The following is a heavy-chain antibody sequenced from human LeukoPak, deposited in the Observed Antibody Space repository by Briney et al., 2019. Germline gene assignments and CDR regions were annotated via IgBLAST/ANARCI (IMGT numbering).Heavy chain of an antibody. CDR1: GFNFRGQA. J-gene: IGHJ3*02. CDR3: ARVDGYNHDAFDI. Sequence: GGSLRLSCAASGFNFRGQAMSWVRQGPGKGLEWVAGISGRGETTYYADSVQGRFNISRDNSKNTLYLQMNSLRAEDTAVYYCARVDGYNHDAFDIWGQGTMVTVSS. V-gene: IGHV3-23*01. D-gene: IGHD5-24*01. CDR2: ISGRGETT.